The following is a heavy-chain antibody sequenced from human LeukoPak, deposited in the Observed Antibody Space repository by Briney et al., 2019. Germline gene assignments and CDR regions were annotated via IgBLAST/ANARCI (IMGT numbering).Heavy chain of an antibody. CDR1: GGSISSYY. CDR3: ARGDPGIAAE. Sequence: SETLSLTCIVSGGSISSYYWSWIRQPPGKGLEWIGYIYYSGSTKYNPSLKSRVTISLDTSKNQFSLKLSSVTAADSAVYYCARGDPGIAAEWGQGTLVTVSS. V-gene: IGHV4-59*01. CDR2: IYYSGST. D-gene: IGHD6-13*01. J-gene: IGHJ4*02.